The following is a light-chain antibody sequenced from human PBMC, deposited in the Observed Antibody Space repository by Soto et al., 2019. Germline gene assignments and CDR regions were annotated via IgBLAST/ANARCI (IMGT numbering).Light chain of an antibody. CDR3: ASWDDSLSGVV. Sequence: QSVVTQPPSASGTPGQRVTISCSGSTSNIGTNTVNWYQQFPGTAPRLVIYSDNHRPSGVPARFFGSKSGTSASLAIRGLQSEDEAAYYCASWDDSLSGVVFGGGTKVTVL. J-gene: IGLJ2*01. CDR2: SDN. CDR1: TSNIGTNT. V-gene: IGLV1-44*01.